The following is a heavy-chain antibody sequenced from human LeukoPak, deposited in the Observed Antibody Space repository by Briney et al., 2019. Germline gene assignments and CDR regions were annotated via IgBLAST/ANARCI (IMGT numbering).Heavy chain of an antibody. CDR1: GGSISSTSYY. CDR3: ARDLYDSTGAFDI. Sequence: PSETLSLTCTVSGGSISSTSYYWGWIRQPPGKGLEWIGNIYYSGSTYYNPSLNSRVTISVDTSKNQFSLKLSSVTAADTAVYYCARDLYDSTGAFDIWGQGTMVTVSS. CDR2: IYYSGST. V-gene: IGHV4-39*02. D-gene: IGHD3-22*01. J-gene: IGHJ3*02.